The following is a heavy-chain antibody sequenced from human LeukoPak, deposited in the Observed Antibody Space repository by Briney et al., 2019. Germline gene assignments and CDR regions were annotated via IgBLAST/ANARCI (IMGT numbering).Heavy chain of an antibody. V-gene: IGHV4-34*01. Sequence: SETLSLTCAVYGGSFSGYYWSWIRQPPGKGLEWIGEINHSGSTNYNPSLKSRVTISVDTSKNQFSLKLSSVTAADTAVYYCARRRSRVRGVIMNPKNYYMDVWGKGTTVTISS. J-gene: IGHJ6*03. CDR2: INHSGST. CDR1: GGSFSGYY. D-gene: IGHD3-10*01. CDR3: ARRRSRVRGVIMNPKNYYMDV.